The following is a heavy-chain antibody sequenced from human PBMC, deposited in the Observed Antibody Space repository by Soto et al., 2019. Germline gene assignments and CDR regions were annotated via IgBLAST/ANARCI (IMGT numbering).Heavy chain of an antibody. CDR1: GDSVSSNNVA. CDR2: TYYRSKWYN. CDR3: ARGINSAIDS. Sequence: SQTLALDCVISGDSVSSNNVAWNWIRQSPSRGLEWLGRTYYRSKWYNNYAVSVKSRTTINADTSKNQFSLQLASVTPEDTAVYYCARGINSAIDSWGQVQMVTVSS. D-gene: IGHD1-1*01. J-gene: IGHJ3*02. V-gene: IGHV6-1*01.